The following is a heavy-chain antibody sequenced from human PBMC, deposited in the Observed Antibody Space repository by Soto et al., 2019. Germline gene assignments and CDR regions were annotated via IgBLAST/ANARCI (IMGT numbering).Heavy chain of an antibody. CDR3: ARQGVALELDL. J-gene: IGHJ5*02. CDR1: GFTFSVAA. Sequence: GGSLRLSCAASGFTFSVAAMHWVRQASGKGLEWVGLIRNKVNSYATAYAASVKGRFTVSRDDSKNMAFLEMNGLKTEDTAVYYCARQGVALELDLWGQGTLVTVSS. CDR2: IRNKVNSYAT. V-gene: IGHV3-73*01. D-gene: IGHD1-1*01.